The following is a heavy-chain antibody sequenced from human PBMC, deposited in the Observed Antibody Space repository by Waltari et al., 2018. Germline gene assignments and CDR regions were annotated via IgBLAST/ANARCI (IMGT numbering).Heavy chain of an antibody. CDR1: GFTFSSYA. Sequence: EVQLLESGGGLVQPGGSLRLSCAASGFTFSSYAMTWVRQAPGKGPGWVSVISGTSATTHYADSVKGRFTISRDNSKNTLYLQMNSLRVEDTAVYYCAKAGGIHNYPLDPWGQGTLVTVSS. J-gene: IGHJ5*02. CDR3: AKAGGIHNYPLDP. V-gene: IGHV3-23*01. CDR2: ISGTSATT. D-gene: IGHD1-26*01.